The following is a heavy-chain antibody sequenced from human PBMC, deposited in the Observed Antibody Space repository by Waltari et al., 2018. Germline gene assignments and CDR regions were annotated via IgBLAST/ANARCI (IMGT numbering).Heavy chain of an antibody. Sequence: EVQLVESGGGLVQPGRSLRLSCRSSGFSFGDYAMTWVRQAPGKGLGWVGFIKSGTYGGTREYAASVRGRFTISRDNSKNTLYLQMNSLSAEDTAVYYCARSGSYFDYWGQGTLVTVSS. V-gene: IGHV3-49*04. CDR2: IKSGTYGGTR. CDR1: GFSFGDYA. J-gene: IGHJ4*02. CDR3: ARSGSYFDY. D-gene: IGHD1-26*01.